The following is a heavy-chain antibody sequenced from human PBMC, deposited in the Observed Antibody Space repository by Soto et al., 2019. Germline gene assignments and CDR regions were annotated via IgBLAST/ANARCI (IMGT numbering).Heavy chain of an antibody. Sequence: PGGSLRLSCQASGFNFDNYGMHCVRQAPGKGLEWVAVITYDGSFQYYADSVKGRFTISRDNSKNKLSLHLNNLKPEDTAVYHCAKDRGGGTFDTTLAFWGQGTMVTVSS. CDR3: AKDRGGGTFDTTLAF. CDR1: GFNFDNYG. J-gene: IGHJ4*02. D-gene: IGHD1-7*01. CDR2: ITYDGSFQ. V-gene: IGHV3-30*18.